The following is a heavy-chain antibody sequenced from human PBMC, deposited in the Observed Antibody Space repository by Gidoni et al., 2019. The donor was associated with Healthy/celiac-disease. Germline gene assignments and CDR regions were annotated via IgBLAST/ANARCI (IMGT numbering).Heavy chain of an antibody. CDR3: AKDPRLDIVVVVAATPFDY. D-gene: IGHD2-15*01. J-gene: IGHJ4*02. V-gene: IGHV3-23*01. Sequence: EVQLFESGGGLVQPGGSLRLSCAASGFPFSSYAMSWVRQAPGKGLEWVSAISGSGGSTYYADSVKGRFTISRDNSKNTLYLQMNSLRAEDTAVYYCAKDPRLDIVVVVAATPFDYWGQGTLVTVSS. CDR1: GFPFSSYA. CDR2: ISGSGGST.